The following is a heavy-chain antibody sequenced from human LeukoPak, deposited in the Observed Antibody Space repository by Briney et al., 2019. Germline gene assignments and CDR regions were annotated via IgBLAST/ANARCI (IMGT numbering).Heavy chain of an antibody. CDR3: ARVVYSGYDLRGAMDV. V-gene: IGHV4-59*01. CDR1: GGSISTYY. D-gene: IGHD5-12*01. Sequence: SETLSLTCAVSGGSISTYYWSWIRQPPGKGLEWIGYVYYSGSTSCNPSLKSRVTISVDTSKNQFSLKLSSVTAADTAVYYCARVVYSGYDLRGAMDVWGKGTTVTVSS. CDR2: VYYSGST. J-gene: IGHJ6*03.